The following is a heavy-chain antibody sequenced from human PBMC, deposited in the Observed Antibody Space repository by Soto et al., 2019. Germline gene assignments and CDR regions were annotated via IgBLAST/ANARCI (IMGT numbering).Heavy chain of an antibody. Sequence: QVQLVQSGAEVKKPGSSVKVSCKASGGTFSSYAITWVRQAPGQGLEWMGGIIPIFGTANYAQKFQGRVTITAXXCXSXAYMELSSLRCEDTAVYYCARDRGPSSGYYPYWFDPWGQGTLVTVSS. J-gene: IGHJ5*02. CDR2: IIPIFGTA. D-gene: IGHD3-22*01. V-gene: IGHV1-69*12. CDR1: GGTFSSYA. CDR3: ARDRGPSSGYYPYWFDP.